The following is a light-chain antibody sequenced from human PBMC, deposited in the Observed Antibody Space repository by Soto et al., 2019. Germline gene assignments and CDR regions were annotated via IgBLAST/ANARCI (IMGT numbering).Light chain of an antibody. V-gene: IGLV2-14*01. CDR1: SSDVGGYNY. J-gene: IGLJ1*01. CDR3: SSYRSDTTYV. Sequence: QSVLAQPASVSLSPGQSITISCTGTSSDVGGYNYVSWYQHHPGKAPKLMIHEVSDRPSGISNRFSGSKSGNTASLTISGLQAEDEADYYCSSYRSDTTYVFGTGTKVTV. CDR2: EVS.